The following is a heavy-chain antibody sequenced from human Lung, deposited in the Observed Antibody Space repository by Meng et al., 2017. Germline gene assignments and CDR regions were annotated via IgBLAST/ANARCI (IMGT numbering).Heavy chain of an antibody. V-gene: IGHV3-15*01. Sequence: EGELVGSWGELVKPGSDVNLSCGASGFYFNNAGMSWVRQTPGKGLEWVGRIKSKTDRGHTEYADPVTGRFTISRDDSKSTLYLQMSGLRNDDTGVYYSVWDDKAVADYWGQGTLVTVSS. CDR1: GFYFNNAG. CDR2: IKSKTDRGHT. CDR3: VWDDKAVADY. D-gene: IGHD1-1*01. J-gene: IGHJ4*02.